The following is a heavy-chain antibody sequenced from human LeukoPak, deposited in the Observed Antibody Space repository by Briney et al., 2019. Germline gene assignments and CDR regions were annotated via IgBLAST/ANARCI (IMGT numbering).Heavy chain of an antibody. V-gene: IGHV3-21*01. CDR3: ARDRSPGNFDY. Sequence: PGGSLRLSCAASGFTFSNYWMHWVRQAPGKGLEWVSSISSSSTYINYADSVKGRFTISRDNAKNSLYLQMNSLRAEDTAVYYCARDRSPGNFDYWGQGTLVTVSS. D-gene: IGHD3-10*01. CDR1: GFTFSNYW. J-gene: IGHJ4*02. CDR2: ISSSSTYI.